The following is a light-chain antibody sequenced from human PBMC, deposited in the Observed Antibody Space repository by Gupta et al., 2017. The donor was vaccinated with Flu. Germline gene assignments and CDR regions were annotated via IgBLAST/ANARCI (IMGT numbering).Light chain of an antibody. J-gene: IGKJ2*01. Sequence: ATLSCRASQGVSSISYLAWYQQKPGQAPRLLIYGTSNRATGIPDRFSGSGSGTDFTLTISRLEPEDFAVYYCQHYGSSPPYTFGQGTKLEIK. CDR2: GTS. CDR1: QGVSSISY. V-gene: IGKV3-20*01. CDR3: QHYGSSPPYT.